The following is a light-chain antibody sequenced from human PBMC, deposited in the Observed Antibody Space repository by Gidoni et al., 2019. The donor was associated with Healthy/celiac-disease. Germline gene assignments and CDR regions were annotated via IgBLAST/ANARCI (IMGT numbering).Light chain of an antibody. CDR1: QSVSSY. J-gene: IGKJ3*01. CDR2: DAS. CDR3: QQRSNWPQGFT. V-gene: IGKV3-11*01. Sequence: EIVLTQSPATLSLSPGERATLSCRASQSVSSYLAWYQQKPGQAPRLLIYDASNRATGIPARFSGSGSVTDFTLTISSLEPEDFAVYYCQQRSNWPQGFTFGPGTKVDIK.